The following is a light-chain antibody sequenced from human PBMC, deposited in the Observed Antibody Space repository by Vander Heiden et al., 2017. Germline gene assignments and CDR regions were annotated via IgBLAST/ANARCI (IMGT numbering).Light chain of an antibody. CDR2: EVS. CDR3: SSYAGSNTYV. Sequence: SALTQPPSASGSPDPSVTTSCTGASSDVGTYNYVSWYQQHPGKAPKLMIYEVSKRPSGVPDRFSGSKSGNTASLTVSGLQPEDEADYYCSSYAGSNTYVFGTGTKVTVL. V-gene: IGLV2-8*01. CDR1: SSDVGTYNY. J-gene: IGLJ1*01.